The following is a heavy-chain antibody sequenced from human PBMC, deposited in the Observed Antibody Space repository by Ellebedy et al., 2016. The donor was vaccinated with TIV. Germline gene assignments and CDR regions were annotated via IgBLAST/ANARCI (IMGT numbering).Heavy chain of an antibody. V-gene: IGHV3-23*01. Sequence: GESLKISXAASGFTFSSYAMSWVRQAPGKGLEWVSAISGSGGSTYYADSVKGRFTISRDNSKNTLYLQMNSLRAEDTAVYYCAKGSGYYWDYYYGMDVWGQGTTVTVSS. D-gene: IGHD3-22*01. CDR2: ISGSGGST. J-gene: IGHJ6*02. CDR1: GFTFSSYA. CDR3: AKGSGYYWDYYYGMDV.